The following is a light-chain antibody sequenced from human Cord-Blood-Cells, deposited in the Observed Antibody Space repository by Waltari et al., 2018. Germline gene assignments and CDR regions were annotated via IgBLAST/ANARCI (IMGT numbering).Light chain of an antibody. CDR1: SSDVGSYNL. Sequence: QSALTQPASVSGSPGQSITISCTGTSSDVGSYNLVSWYQQPPGKAPKLIVYEGSKRLSGVSNRFAGSKSGNTASLTIAGLQAEDEADYYCCSYAGSSTFVVFGGGTKLTVL. J-gene: IGLJ2*01. CDR2: EGS. CDR3: CSYAGSSTFVV. V-gene: IGLV2-23*03.